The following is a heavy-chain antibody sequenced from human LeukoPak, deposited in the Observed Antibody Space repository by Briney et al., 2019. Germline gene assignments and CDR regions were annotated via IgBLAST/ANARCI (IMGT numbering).Heavy chain of an antibody. CDR1: GFTVSSNY. CDR3: ASLNPPIDY. CDR2: ISSSSSYI. V-gene: IGHV3-21*01. Sequence: PGGSLRLSCAASGFTVSSNYMSWVRQAPGKGLEWVSSISSSSSYIYYADSVKGRFTISRDNAKNSLYLQMNSLRAEDTAVYYCASLNPPIDYWGQGTLVTVSS. J-gene: IGHJ4*02.